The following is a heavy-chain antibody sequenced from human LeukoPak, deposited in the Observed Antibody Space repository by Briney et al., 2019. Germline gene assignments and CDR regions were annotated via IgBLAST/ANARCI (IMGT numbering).Heavy chain of an antibody. D-gene: IGHD3-9*01. V-gene: IGHV3-23*01. Sequence: GGSMRLSCAATGFTFSSYDMSWVRQAPGKGLEWVSRISGSGGSTYYADSVKGRFTISRDNSKSTLYLQMNSLRAGDAALYYCAKAGYINYYAYYHMDVWGKGTAVTVSS. J-gene: IGHJ6*03. CDR1: GFTFSSYD. CDR2: ISGSGGST. CDR3: AKAGYINYYAYYHMDV.